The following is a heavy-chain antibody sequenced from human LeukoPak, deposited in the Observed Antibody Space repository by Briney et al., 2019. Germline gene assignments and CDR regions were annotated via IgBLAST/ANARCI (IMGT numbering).Heavy chain of an antibody. CDR1: GYTLTELS. J-gene: IGHJ6*02. CDR3: ATDPVILTGYYERGPYYYGMDV. CDR2: FDPEDGET. V-gene: IGHV1-24*01. Sequence: ASVKVSCKVSGYTLTELSMHWVRQAPGKGLEWMGGFDPEDGETIYAQKFQGRVTMTEDTSTDTACMELSSLRSEDTAVYYCATDPVILTGYYERGPYYYGMDVWGQGTTVTVSS. D-gene: IGHD3-9*01.